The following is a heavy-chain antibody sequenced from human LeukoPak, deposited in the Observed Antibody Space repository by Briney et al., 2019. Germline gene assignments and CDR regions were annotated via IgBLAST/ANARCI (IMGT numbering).Heavy chain of an antibody. D-gene: IGHD4-17*01. J-gene: IGHJ4*02. V-gene: IGHV3-30-3*01. CDR1: GFTFSSYA. Sequence: GGSLRLSCAASGFTFSSYAMHWVRQAPGKGLEWVAVISYDGSNKYYADSVKGRFTISRDNSKNTLYLQMNSLRAEDTAVYYCAKDRDYGDYLTFPLDYWGQGTLVTVSS. CDR3: AKDRDYGDYLTFPLDY. CDR2: ISYDGSNK.